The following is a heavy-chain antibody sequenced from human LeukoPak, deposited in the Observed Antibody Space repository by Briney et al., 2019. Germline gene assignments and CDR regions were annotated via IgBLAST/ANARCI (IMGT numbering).Heavy chain of an antibody. CDR2: IYSGGCT. V-gene: IGHV3-53*01. Sequence: GGSLRLSCAASGFTVSSNYMSWVRQAPGKGLEWVSVIYSGGCTYYADSVKGRFTISRDNSKNTLYLQMNSLRAEDTAVYYCARSYSYGPPGYFDLWGRGTLVTVSS. CDR3: ARSYSYGPPGYFDL. CDR1: GFTVSSNY. J-gene: IGHJ2*01. D-gene: IGHD5-18*01.